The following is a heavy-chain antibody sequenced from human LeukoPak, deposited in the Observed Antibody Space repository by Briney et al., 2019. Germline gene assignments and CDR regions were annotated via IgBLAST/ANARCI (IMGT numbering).Heavy chain of an antibody. D-gene: IGHD3-22*01. CDR1: GFTFSSHL. Sequence: PWGSLRLSCVASGFTFSSHLMHWVRQVPGKGLVWVSRIDSDGSKTDYADSVKGRFTFSRDNARNTLYLQMNSLRAEDTAVYYCVRLSSGYYALIDHWGQGTLVTVSS. CDR2: IDSDGSKT. CDR3: VRLSSGYYALIDH. J-gene: IGHJ4*02. V-gene: IGHV3-74*01.